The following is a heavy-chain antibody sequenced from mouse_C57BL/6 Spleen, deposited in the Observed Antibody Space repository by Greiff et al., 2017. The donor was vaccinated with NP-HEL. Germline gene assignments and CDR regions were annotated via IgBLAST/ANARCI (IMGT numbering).Heavy chain of an antibody. Sequence: EVMLVESGGDLVKPGGSLKLSCAASGFTFSSYGMSWVRQTPDKRLEWVATISSGGSYTYYPDSVKGRFTISRDNAKNTLYLQMSSLKSEDTAMYYCARQLTTVGFDYWGQGTTLTVSS. D-gene: IGHD1-1*01. CDR3: ARQLTTVGFDY. V-gene: IGHV5-6*01. CDR2: ISSGGSYT. CDR1: GFTFSSYG. J-gene: IGHJ2*01.